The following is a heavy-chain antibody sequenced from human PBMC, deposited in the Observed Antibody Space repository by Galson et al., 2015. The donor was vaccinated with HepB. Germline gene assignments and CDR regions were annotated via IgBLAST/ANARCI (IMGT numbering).Heavy chain of an antibody. D-gene: IGHD5-18*01. CDR1: GFTFSICA. V-gene: IGHV3-30*04. Sequence: SLRLSCAGSGFTFSICAMHWVRQAPGKGLEWVAVISYDARNKYYADSVMGRFTISRDNSKNTLYLQMNSLRAEDTAVYYCASPHRGASYGYDGLANGMDVWGQGTSVTVSS. CDR3: ASPHRGASYGYDGLANGMDV. CDR2: ISYDARNK. J-gene: IGHJ6*02.